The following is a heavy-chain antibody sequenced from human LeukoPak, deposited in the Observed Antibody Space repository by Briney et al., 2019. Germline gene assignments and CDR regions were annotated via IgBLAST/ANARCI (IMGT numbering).Heavy chain of an antibody. CDR1: GFTFSSYS. CDR2: ISSSSSYI. Sequence: GGSLRLSCAASGFTFSSYSMNWVRQAPGKGLEWVSSISSSSSYIYYADSVKGRFTISRDNAKNSLYLQMNSLRAEDTAVYCCARNGDGIRIRDWGQGTLVTVSS. CDR3: ARNGDGIRIRD. D-gene: IGHD3-10*01. J-gene: IGHJ4*02. V-gene: IGHV3-21*01.